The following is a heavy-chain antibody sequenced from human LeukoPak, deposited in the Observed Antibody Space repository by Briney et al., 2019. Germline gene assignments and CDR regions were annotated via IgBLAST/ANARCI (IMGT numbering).Heavy chain of an antibody. Sequence: PGGSLRLSCEASGFTFSSYSMNWVRQAPGKGLEWVANIKQDGSGKYYVDFVKGRFTISRDNAKNSLDLQMNSLRAEDTAVYYCAREASGRSFDYWGQGTLVTVSS. D-gene: IGHD3-10*01. CDR3: AREASGRSFDY. J-gene: IGHJ4*02. CDR2: IKQDGSGK. V-gene: IGHV3-7*01. CDR1: GFTFSSYS.